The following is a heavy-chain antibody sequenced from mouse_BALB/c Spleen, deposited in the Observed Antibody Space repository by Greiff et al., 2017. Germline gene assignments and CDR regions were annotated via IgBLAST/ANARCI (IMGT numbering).Heavy chain of an antibody. Sequence: QVQLQQSGAELVRPGASVTLSCKASGYTFTDYEMHWVKQTPVHGLEWIGAIDPETGGTAYNQKFKGKATLTADKSSSTAYMELRSLTSEDSAVYYCTRYDGSFDYWGQGTTLTVSS. V-gene: IGHV1-15*01. CDR1: GYTFTDYE. CDR2: IDPETGGT. D-gene: IGHD1-1*01. J-gene: IGHJ2*01. CDR3: TRYDGSFDY.